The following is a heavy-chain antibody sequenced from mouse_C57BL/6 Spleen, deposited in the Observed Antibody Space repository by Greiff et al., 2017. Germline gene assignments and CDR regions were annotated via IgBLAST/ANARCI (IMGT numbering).Heavy chain of an antibody. CDR2: LDPSDSYT. Sequence: QVQLQQSGAELVMPGASVKLSCKASGYTFTSYWMHWVKQRPGQGLEWIGELDPSDSYTNYNQKFKGKSTLTVDKSSSTAYMQLSSLTSEDSAVDYCASGDLGGTMDDWGQGTSVTVSS. D-gene: IGHD2-13*01. V-gene: IGHV1-69*01. CDR3: ASGDLGGTMDD. CDR1: GYTFTSYW. J-gene: IGHJ4*01.